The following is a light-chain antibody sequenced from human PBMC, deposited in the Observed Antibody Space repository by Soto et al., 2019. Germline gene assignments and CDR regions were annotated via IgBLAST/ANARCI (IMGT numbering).Light chain of an antibody. CDR1: SSNIGSNY. CDR3: ATWDDDVSGVV. J-gene: IGLJ2*01. V-gene: IGLV1-47*02. Sequence: QSVLTQPPSASGTPGQRVNISCSGSSSNIGSNYVYWYQQLPGAAPKLLMYSHNIRPSGVPDRFSASTSGTSASLVISGLRSEDEADYHCATWDDDVSGVVFGGGTQLTVL. CDR2: SHN.